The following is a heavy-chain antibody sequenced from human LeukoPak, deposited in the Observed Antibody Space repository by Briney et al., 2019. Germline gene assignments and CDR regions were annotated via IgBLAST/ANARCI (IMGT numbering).Heavy chain of an antibody. CDR3: ARDPGYSSQTYFDY. D-gene: IGHD6-13*01. V-gene: IGHV3-66*01. CDR1: GFTVSSNY. Sequence: GGSLRLSCAASGFTVSSNYMSWVRQAPGKGLEWVSVIYSGGSTYYADSVKGRFTISRDNSKNTLYLQMNSLRAEVTAVYYCARDPGYSSQTYFDYWGQGTLVTVSS. CDR2: IYSGGST. J-gene: IGHJ4*02.